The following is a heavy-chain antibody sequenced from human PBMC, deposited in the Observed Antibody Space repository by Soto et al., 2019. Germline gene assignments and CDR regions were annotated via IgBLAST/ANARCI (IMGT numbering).Heavy chain of an antibody. CDR1: GFTFESYV. D-gene: IGHD6-13*01. Sequence: GSLRLSCAASGFTFESYVMSWVRQVPGKGLEWVSSINWNGDNTGYADSVKGRFTISRDNARNSLYLQMNSLRVEDTALYYCARRQGNTYFDYWGQGTLVTVSS. CDR2: INWNGDNT. V-gene: IGHV3-20*04. CDR3: ARRQGNTYFDY. J-gene: IGHJ4*02.